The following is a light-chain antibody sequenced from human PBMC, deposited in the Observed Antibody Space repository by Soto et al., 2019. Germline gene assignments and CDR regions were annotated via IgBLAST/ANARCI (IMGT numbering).Light chain of an antibody. CDR3: QTWHSSNVV. J-gene: IGLJ2*01. CDR2: QDN. V-gene: IGLV3-1*01. Sequence: ELTQPPSVSVSPGQTVSITCSGDKLGEKYACWYQQKPGQSPVLVIYQDNRRPSGIPERFSGSNSGSTATLTISGTQAMDEADYYCQTWHSSNVVFGGGTKLTVL. CDR1: KLGEKY.